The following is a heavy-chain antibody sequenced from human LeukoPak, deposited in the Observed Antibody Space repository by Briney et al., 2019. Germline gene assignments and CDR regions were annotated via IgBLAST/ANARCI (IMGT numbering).Heavy chain of an antibody. Sequence: SETLSLTCTVSGGSISSSSYYWGWIRQPPGKGLEWIGSIYYSGSTYYNPSLKSRVTISVDTSKNQFSLKLSSVTAADTAVYYCASLHPYYFDYWGQGTLVTVSS. D-gene: IGHD4-11*01. CDR2: IYYSGST. J-gene: IGHJ4*02. CDR3: ASLHPYYFDY. CDR1: GGSISSSSYY. V-gene: IGHV4-39*01.